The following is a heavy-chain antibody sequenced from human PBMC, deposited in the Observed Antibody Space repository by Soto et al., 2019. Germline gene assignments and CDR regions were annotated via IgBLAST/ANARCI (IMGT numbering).Heavy chain of an antibody. CDR1: GFTFSSYA. CDR3: VKSRGGNHFAFVD. CDR2: VRGNGDTP. J-gene: IGHJ4*02. D-gene: IGHD1-1*01. Sequence: PVGSLRLSCSASGFTFSSYAMPWVRQAPGKGLEYVSGVRGNGDTPFYADSVKGRFTISRDNSKNTLYLQMSGLSADDTAVYYCVKSRGGNHFAFVDWGQGALVTVSS. V-gene: IGHV3-64D*06.